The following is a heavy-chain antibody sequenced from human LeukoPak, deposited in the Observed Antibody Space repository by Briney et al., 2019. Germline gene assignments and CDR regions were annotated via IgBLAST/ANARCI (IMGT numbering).Heavy chain of an antibody. CDR1: GYTFSGYF. V-gene: IGHV1-2*02. Sequence: ASVKVSCKASGYTFSGYFMHWVRQAPGQGLEWMGWIYPNSGGIKYAQKFQGRVTMTRDTSISTIYMELSSLRSDDTVVYYCARFSGSSNFDYWGQGTLVTVSS. CDR2: IYPNSGGI. J-gene: IGHJ4*02. D-gene: IGHD1-26*01. CDR3: ARFSGSSNFDY.